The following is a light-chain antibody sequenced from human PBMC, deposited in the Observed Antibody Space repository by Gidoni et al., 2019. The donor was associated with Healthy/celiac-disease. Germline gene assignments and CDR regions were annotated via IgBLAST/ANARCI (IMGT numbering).Light chain of an antibody. CDR2: GAS. J-gene: IGKJ3*01. Sequence: SVLTQSPGPLSYSPGERATLSCRASQSVSSSYLAWYQQKPGQAPRLLIYGASSRATGIPDRFSGSGSVTDFTLTISRLEPEDFAVYYCQQYASSFTFXPXTKVDIK. CDR1: QSVSSSY. V-gene: IGKV3-20*01. CDR3: QQYASSFT.